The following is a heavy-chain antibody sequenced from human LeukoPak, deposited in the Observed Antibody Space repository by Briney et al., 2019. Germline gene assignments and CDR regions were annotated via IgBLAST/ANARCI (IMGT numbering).Heavy chain of an antibody. J-gene: IGHJ4*02. CDR1: GFTFSRYA. CDR2: ISYDGSNK. CDR3: AKPARVGAVDY. D-gene: IGHD6-13*01. Sequence: GGSLRLSCAAPGFTFSRYAMHWVRQALGKGLAWVALISYDGSNKYYADSVKCRFTISRDNSKNTLYLQMNSLRAEDTAIYYCAKPARVGAVDYWGQGTLVTVSS. V-gene: IGHV3-30*04.